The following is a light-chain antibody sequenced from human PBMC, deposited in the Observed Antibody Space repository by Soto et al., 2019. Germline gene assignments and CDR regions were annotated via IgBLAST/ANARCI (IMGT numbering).Light chain of an antibody. CDR1: LPVRDNF. CDR2: DVS. J-gene: IGKJ1*01. V-gene: IGKV3-20*01. Sequence: ENVLTQSPGTLSLSPGQMATLTCRASLPVRDNFLAWYQQKPGQTPRVLIYDVSTRATGVPYRFSGSGSETDFTLTISRLEPGDSAVYFCHQYHSSPTFGQGTKVEIK. CDR3: HQYHSSPT.